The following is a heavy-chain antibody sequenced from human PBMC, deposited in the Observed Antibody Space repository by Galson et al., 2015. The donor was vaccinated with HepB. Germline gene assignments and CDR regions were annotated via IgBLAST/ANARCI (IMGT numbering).Heavy chain of an antibody. CDR2: ISSSSSYI. Sequence: SLRLSCAASGFTSSSYSMNWVRQAPGKGLEWVSSISSSSSYIYYADSVKGRFTISRDNAKNSLYLQMNSLRAEDTAVYYCARDPYYYDSSGYYPFDYWGQGTLVTVSS. CDR1: GFTSSSYS. J-gene: IGHJ4*02. V-gene: IGHV3-21*01. D-gene: IGHD3-22*01. CDR3: ARDPYYYDSSGYYPFDY.